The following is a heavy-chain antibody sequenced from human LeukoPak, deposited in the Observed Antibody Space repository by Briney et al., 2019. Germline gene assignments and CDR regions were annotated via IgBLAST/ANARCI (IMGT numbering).Heavy chain of an antibody. CDR2: IYYSGST. J-gene: IGHJ4*02. CDR1: GGAISSSRYY. D-gene: IGHD1-7*01. CDR3: ARGPDVVELPSLDY. Sequence: SETLSLASTVSGGAISSSRYYWGWIRQPPGKGLEWIGSIYYSGSTYYNPSLKSRVTISVDTSKNQFSLKLSSVTAADTAVYYCARGPDVVELPSLDYWGQGTLVTVSS. V-gene: IGHV4-39*07.